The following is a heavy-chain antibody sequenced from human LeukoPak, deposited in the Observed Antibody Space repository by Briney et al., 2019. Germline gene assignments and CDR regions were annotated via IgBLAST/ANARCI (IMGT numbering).Heavy chain of an antibody. Sequence: RSSETLSLTCSLFADSMNNYHWPWIRHPPGEGREWAGTIHPGGTTNFPPSLEGRVTMSIDTSNKQFSLRLRSVTAADTATYYCEKAGSLFGRVMDHWGPGALVIVSS. D-gene: IGHD3-10*02. CDR3: EKAGSLFGRVMDH. V-gene: IGHV4-59*01. CDR2: IHPGGTT. CDR1: ADSMNNYH. J-gene: IGHJ4*02.